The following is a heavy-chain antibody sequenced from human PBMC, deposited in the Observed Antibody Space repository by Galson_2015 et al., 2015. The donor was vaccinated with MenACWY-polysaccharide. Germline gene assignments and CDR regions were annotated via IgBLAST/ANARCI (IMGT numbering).Heavy chain of an antibody. V-gene: IGHV3-74*01. Sequence: SLRLSCAASGFTFSTYWMHWVRQAPGRGLVWVSRIKSDGSSTNYADSVKGRFTISRDNVKNTLYLQMNSLRAEDTALYYCARGYRAYDWGLGTLVTVSA. CDR3: ARGYRAYD. CDR2: IKSDGSST. CDR1: GFTFSTYW. D-gene: IGHD5-12*01. J-gene: IGHJ4*02.